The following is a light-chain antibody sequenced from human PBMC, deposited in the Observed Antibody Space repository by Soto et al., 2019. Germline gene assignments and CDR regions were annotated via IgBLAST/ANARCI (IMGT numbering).Light chain of an antibody. CDR1: QSISSW. Sequence: DIQMTQSPSILSASVGDRVTITCRASQSISSWLAWYQQKPGKAPKLLIYDASSLESGVPSRFSGSGSGTEFTLTISSLQPDDFATYFCQQYKTSLYSFGQGTKVDIK. CDR2: DAS. V-gene: IGKV1-5*01. J-gene: IGKJ2*01. CDR3: QQYKTSLYS.